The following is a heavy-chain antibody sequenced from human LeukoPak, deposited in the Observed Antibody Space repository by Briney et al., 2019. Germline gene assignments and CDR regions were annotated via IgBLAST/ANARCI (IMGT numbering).Heavy chain of an antibody. J-gene: IGHJ5*02. Sequence: ASVKVSCEASGYTFTSYGISWVRQAPGQGLEWMGWISAYNGNTNYAQKLQGRVTMTTDTSTSTAYMELRSLRSDDTAVYYCARDLYYDFWSGYEPPNWFDPWGQGTLVTVSS. V-gene: IGHV1-18*01. CDR2: ISAYNGNT. CDR3: ARDLYYDFWSGYEPPNWFDP. D-gene: IGHD3-3*01. CDR1: GYTFTSYG.